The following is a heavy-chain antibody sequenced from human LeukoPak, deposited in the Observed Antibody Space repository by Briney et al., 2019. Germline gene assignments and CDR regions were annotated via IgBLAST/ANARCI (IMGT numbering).Heavy chain of an antibody. J-gene: IGHJ4*02. D-gene: IGHD2-2*01. CDR1: GYTFTSYY. V-gene: IGHV1-46*01. CDR2: INPSGGST. CDR3: ARTMLDCSSTSCYDY. Sequence: GASVKVSCKASGYTFTSYYMHWVRQAPGQGLEWMGIINPSGGSTSYAQKFQGRVTMTRDKSTSTVYMGLGSRRSEDTAVYYCARTMLDCSSTSCYDYWGQGTLVTVSS.